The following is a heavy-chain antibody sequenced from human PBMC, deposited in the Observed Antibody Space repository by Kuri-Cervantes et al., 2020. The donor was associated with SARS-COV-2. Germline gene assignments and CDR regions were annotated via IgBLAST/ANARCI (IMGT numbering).Heavy chain of an antibody. CDR2: INWNGGST. CDR3: ARGDIAVDGALDC. Sequence: GESLKISCAASGFTFDDYGMSWVRQAPGKGLEWVSGINWNGGSTGYADSVKGRFTISRDNAKNSLYLQMNSLRAEDTALYYCARGDIAVDGALDCWGQGTLVTVSS. V-gene: IGHV3-20*04. CDR1: GFTFDDYG. D-gene: IGHD6-19*01. J-gene: IGHJ4*02.